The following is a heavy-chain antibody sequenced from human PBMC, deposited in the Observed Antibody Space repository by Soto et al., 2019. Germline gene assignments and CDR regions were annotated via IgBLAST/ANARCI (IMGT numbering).Heavy chain of an antibody. CDR2: ISYDGSNK. Sequence: GGSLRLSCAASGFTFSSYAMHWVRQAPGKGLEWVAVISYDGSNKYYADSVKGRFTISRDNSKNTLYLQMNSLRAEDTAVYYCARDPFLAARPNWFDPWGQGTLVTVSS. CDR1: GFTFSSYA. D-gene: IGHD6-6*01. CDR3: ARDPFLAARPNWFDP. V-gene: IGHV3-30-3*01. J-gene: IGHJ5*02.